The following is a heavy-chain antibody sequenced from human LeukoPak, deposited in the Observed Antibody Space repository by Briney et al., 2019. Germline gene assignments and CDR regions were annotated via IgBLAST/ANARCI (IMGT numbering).Heavy chain of an antibody. CDR1: GFTFSSYE. Sequence: GGSLRLSCAASGFTFSSYEMNWVRQAPGKGLEWVAVISFDGSDKYYADSVKGRFTISRDNSKNTLYLQMNSLRAEDTAVYYCARDYADYYYYSGMDVWGQGTTVTVSS. CDR3: ARDYADYYYYSGMDV. D-gene: IGHD4-17*01. CDR2: ISFDGSDK. V-gene: IGHV3-30*04. J-gene: IGHJ6*02.